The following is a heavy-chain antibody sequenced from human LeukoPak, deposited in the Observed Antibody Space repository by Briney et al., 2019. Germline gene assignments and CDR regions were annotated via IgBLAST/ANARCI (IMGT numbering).Heavy chain of an antibody. CDR3: ATVVVVPAAIKVYFDY. Sequence: SVKVSCKASGGTFSSYAISWVRQAPGQGLEWMGGIIPIFGTANYAQKFQGRVTITADESTSTAYMELSSLRSEDTAVYYCATVVVVPAAIKVYFDYWGRGTLVTVSS. V-gene: IGHV1-69*01. CDR2: IIPIFGTA. D-gene: IGHD2-2*02. J-gene: IGHJ4*02. CDR1: GGTFSSYA.